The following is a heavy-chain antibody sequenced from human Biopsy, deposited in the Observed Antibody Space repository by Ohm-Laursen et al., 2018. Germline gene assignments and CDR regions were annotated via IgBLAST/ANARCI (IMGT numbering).Heavy chain of an antibody. Sequence: SSVKVSCKVPGGTFSNYGVNWVRQAPGQGLEWLGGNIPILGTGNYVQKFQDRVTVAADTSTSTATVELRSLRSDDTAVYYCATKLTGYFHHWGQGTLVIVSS. CDR2: NIPILGTG. CDR1: GGTFSNYG. CDR3: ATKLTGYFHH. J-gene: IGHJ1*01. V-gene: IGHV1-69*06. D-gene: IGHD3-9*01.